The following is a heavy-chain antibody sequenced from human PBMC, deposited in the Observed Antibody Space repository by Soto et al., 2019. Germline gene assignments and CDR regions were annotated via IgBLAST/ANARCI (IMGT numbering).Heavy chain of an antibody. V-gene: IGHV3-30-3*01. D-gene: IGHD2-2*01. CDR2: MSHDGSSS. J-gene: IGHJ4*02. CDR1: VFSFSNYA. CDR3: ARDFPYCGSTSCYSAAPKY. Sequence: GGSLRLSCAASVFSFSNYAMHWVRQTPDKGLEWVAVMSHDGSSSFYADSVKGRFTISRDNSKTTLYLQMNSLSTEDTAVYYCARDFPYCGSTSCYSAAPKYWGQGTLVTSPQ.